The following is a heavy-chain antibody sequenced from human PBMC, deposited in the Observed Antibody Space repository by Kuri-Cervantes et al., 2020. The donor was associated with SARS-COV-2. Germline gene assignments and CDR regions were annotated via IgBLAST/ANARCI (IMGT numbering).Heavy chain of an antibody. V-gene: IGHV1-69*05. J-gene: IGHJ4*02. CDR3: ARERASGWAGDFDY. CDR1: GGTFSSYA. CDR2: IIPIFGTA. D-gene: IGHD1-26*01. Sequence: SVKVSCKASGGTFSSYAISWVRQAPGQGLAWMGGIIPIFGTANYAQKFQGRVTITTDESTSTAYMELSSLRSEDTAVYYCARERASGWAGDFDYWGQGILVTVSS.